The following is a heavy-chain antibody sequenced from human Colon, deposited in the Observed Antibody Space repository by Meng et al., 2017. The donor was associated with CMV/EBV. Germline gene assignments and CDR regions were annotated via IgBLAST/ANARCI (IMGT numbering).Heavy chain of an antibody. J-gene: IGHJ6*02. CDR3: ARDTRDIVVVPAAIWRYYGMDV. Sequence: GESLKISCAASGFTFSSYAMHWVRQAPGKGLEWVAVISYDGSNKYYADSVKGRFTISRDNSKNTLYLQMNSLRAEDTAVYYCARDTRDIVVVPAAIWRYYGMDVWGQGTTVTVSS. CDR1: GFTFSSYA. D-gene: IGHD2-2*02. V-gene: IGHV3-30*04. CDR2: ISYDGSNK.